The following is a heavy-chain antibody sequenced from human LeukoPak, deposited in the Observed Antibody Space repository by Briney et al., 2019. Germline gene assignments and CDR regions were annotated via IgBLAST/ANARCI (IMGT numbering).Heavy chain of an antibody. Sequence: PGGSLRLSCAASGFTFTCCWMSWVRQTPGKGLEWVASIKQDGREKFYADSVKGRFTISRDNAQNSLYPQVNSLRAENTAVYYCARVPGRTRYFDSWGQGVLVTVSS. V-gene: IGHV3-7*01. CDR2: IKQDGREK. J-gene: IGHJ4*02. CDR3: ARVPGRTRYFDS. CDR1: GFTFTCCW. D-gene: IGHD1-26*01.